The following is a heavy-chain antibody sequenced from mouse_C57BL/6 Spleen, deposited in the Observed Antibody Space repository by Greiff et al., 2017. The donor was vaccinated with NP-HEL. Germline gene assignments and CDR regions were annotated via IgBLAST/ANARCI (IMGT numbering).Heavy chain of an antibody. CDR3: ARYYGSSYYAMDY. CDR1: GFSLTSYG. Sequence: QVQLKESGPGLVQPSQSLSITCTVSGFSLTSYGVHWVRQSPGKGLEWLGVIWRGGSTDYNAAFMSRLSITKDNSKSQVFFKMNSLQADDTAIYXCARYYGSSYYAMDYWGQGTSVTVSS. D-gene: IGHD1-1*01. CDR2: IWRGGST. V-gene: IGHV2-5*01. J-gene: IGHJ4*01.